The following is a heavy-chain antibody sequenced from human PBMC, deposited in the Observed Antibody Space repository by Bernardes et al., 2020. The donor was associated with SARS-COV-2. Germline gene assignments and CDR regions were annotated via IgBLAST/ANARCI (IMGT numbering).Heavy chain of an antibody. V-gene: IGHV4-61*02. CDR1: GGSISSGSYY. CDR2: IYTSGST. D-gene: IGHD3-10*01. J-gene: IGHJ6*02. Sequence: SETLSLTCTVSGGSISSGSYYWSWIRQPAGKGLEWIGRIYTSGSTNYNPSLKSRVTISVDTSKNQFSLKLSSVTAADTAVYYCASGRGFGEFIRNGMDVWGQGTTVTVSS. CDR3: ASGRGFGEFIRNGMDV.